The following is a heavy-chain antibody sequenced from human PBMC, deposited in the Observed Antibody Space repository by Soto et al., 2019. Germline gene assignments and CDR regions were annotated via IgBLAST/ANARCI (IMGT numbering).Heavy chain of an antibody. V-gene: IGHV3-7*01. CDR1: GFTFSSYW. J-gene: IGHJ6*03. CDR2: IKQDGSEK. Sequence: GGSLRLSCAASGFTFSSYWMSWVRQAPGKGLEWVANIKQDGSEKYYVDSVKGRFTISRDNAKNSLYLQMNSLRAEDTAVYYCARHLPYDFWCGYYTLVYYYMDVWGKGTTVTVSS. CDR3: ARHLPYDFWCGYYTLVYYYMDV. D-gene: IGHD3-3*01.